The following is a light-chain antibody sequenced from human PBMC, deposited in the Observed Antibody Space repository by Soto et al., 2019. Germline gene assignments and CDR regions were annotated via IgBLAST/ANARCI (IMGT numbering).Light chain of an antibody. CDR2: YTS. V-gene: IGLV7-46*01. CDR1: TGTVTSGHY. Sequence: QAVVTLEPSLTVSPAGTVTLTCGSSTGTVTSGHYPYWFQQRPGQAPMPLIYYTSKKHSWTPARFSGSLLGGKAALTLSGAQPEDEAEYYCLLSYRGTYVFGSGTKVTVL. J-gene: IGLJ1*01. CDR3: LLSYRGTYV.